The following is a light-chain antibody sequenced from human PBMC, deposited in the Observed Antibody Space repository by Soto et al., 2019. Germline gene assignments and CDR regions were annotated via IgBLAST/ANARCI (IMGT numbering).Light chain of an antibody. V-gene: IGLV2-14*01. Sequence: QSVLTQPASVSGSPGQSITISCTGTSSDVGGYNYVPWYQQHPGKAPKLMIYDVSNRPSGVSNRFSGSKSGNTASLTISGLQAEDEADYYCSSYTSSSTYVFGTG. CDR1: SSDVGGYNY. CDR3: SSYTSSSTYV. J-gene: IGLJ1*01. CDR2: DVS.